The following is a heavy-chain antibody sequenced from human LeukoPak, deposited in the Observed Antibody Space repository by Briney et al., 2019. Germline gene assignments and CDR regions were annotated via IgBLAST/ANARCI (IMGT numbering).Heavy chain of an antibody. CDR1: GFTVSTNY. CDR2: FYSGGST. Sequence: GGSLSLSCAASGFTVSTNYMNWVRQAPGKGLEWVSVFYSGGSTYYADSVKGRFTISRDNSKNTLYLQMNSLRAEDTAVYYCARVTVTTFRFRDYYYYGMEVWGQGTTVTVSS. CDR3: ARVTVTTFRFRDYYYYGMEV. D-gene: IGHD4-17*01. V-gene: IGHV3-53*01. J-gene: IGHJ6*02.